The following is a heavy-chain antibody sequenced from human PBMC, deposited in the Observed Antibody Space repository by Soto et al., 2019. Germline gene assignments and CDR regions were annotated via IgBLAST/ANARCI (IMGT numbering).Heavy chain of an antibody. CDR2: IYYSGST. Sequence: PSETLSLTCTVSGGSISSYYWSWIRQPPGKGLEWIGYIYYSGSTNYNPSLKSRVTISVDTSKNQFSLKLSSVTAADTAVYYCARYYCQYYDFWSGYYTDRSCAFDIWGQGTMVTVSS. CDR1: GGSISSYY. J-gene: IGHJ3*02. D-gene: IGHD3-3*01. CDR3: ARYYCQYYDFWSGYYTDRSCAFDI. V-gene: IGHV4-59*01.